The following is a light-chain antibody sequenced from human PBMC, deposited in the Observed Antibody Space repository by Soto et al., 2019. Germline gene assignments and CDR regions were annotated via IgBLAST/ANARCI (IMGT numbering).Light chain of an antibody. CDR2: EAS. Sequence: IPVSDSPSSPSASLGDRVTFTCRASHDISHFLAWYQQKPGKVPQLLIYEASTLQFGAPSRFSGSGSGTEFSLTIAGLQPEDVTTYFCQKYDSGPFNLGPGAKVEI. J-gene: IGKJ2*01. CDR1: HDISHF. CDR3: QKYDSGPFN. V-gene: IGKV1-27*01.